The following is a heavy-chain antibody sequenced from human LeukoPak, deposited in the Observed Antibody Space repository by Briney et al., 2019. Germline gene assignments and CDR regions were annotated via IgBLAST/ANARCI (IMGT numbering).Heavy chain of an antibody. J-gene: IGHJ4*02. CDR1: GASISGSSYY. CDR3: ARAGWVTAYFDY. V-gene: IGHV4-61*01. Sequence: SETLSLTCAVSGASISGSSYYWSWIRQPPGKGLEWIGYIYYSGSTNYNPSLKSRVTISVDTSKNQFSLKLSSVTAADTAVYYCARAGWVTAYFDYWGQGTLVTVSS. D-gene: IGHD2-21*02. CDR2: IYYSGST.